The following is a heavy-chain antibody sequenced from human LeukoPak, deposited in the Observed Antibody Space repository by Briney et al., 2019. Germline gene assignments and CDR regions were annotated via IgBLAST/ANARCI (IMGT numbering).Heavy chain of an antibody. D-gene: IGHD3-22*01. J-gene: IGHJ4*02. V-gene: IGHV3-15*01. CDR3: TTGRYESSGYYYFDY. CDR1: GLTFTNAR. Sequence: GGSLRLSCAASGLTFTNARTSWVRQAPGKGLEWLGRVKSETEGGTTDYAAPVKGRFTISRDDSKNTLYLQMNGLKTEDTAVRYCTTGRYESSGYYYFDYWGQGTLVTVSS. CDR2: VKSETEGGTT.